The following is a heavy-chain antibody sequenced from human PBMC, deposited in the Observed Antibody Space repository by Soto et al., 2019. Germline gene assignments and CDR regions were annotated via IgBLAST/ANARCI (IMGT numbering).Heavy chain of an antibody. V-gene: IGHV3-23*01. J-gene: IGHJ4*02. CDR2: ISGSGGST. Sequence: GGSLRLSSAASGCTISSYAMSWVRQAPGKGLEWVSAISGSGGSTYYADSVKGRFTISRDNSKNTLYLQMNSLRAEDTAVYYCAKTKQWLDYYFDYWGQGTLVTVS. D-gene: IGHD6-19*01. CDR1: GCTISSYA. CDR3: AKTKQWLDYYFDY.